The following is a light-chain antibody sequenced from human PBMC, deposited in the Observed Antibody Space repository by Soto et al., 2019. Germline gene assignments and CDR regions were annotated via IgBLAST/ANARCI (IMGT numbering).Light chain of an antibody. CDR2: EGS. V-gene: IGLV2-23*01. CDR3: CSYAGSSTSV. Sequence: QSVLTQPASVSGSPGQSITISCTGTSSDVGSYNLVSWYQQHPGKAPKLMIYEGSKRPSGVSNRFSGYKSGNTASLTISGLQAEDEADYYCCSYAGSSTSVFGTGTKLTVL. CDR1: SSDVGSYNL. J-gene: IGLJ1*01.